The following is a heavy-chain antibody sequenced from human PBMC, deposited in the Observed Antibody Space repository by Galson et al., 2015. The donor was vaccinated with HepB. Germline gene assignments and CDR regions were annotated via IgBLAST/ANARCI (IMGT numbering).Heavy chain of an antibody. CDR1: GFSFSNVW. Sequence: SLRLSCAGSGFSFSNVWMSWVRQAPGKGLEWVGRIKNKTDGGATDYAAPVKGRFTLSRDDSKNTLYLQMNSLKTEDTGLYFCTTALYFYVSGSYALMDVWGQGTTVTVSS. V-gene: IGHV3-15*01. J-gene: IGHJ6*02. CDR2: IKNKTDGGAT. D-gene: IGHD3-10*01. CDR3: TTALYFYVSGSYALMDV.